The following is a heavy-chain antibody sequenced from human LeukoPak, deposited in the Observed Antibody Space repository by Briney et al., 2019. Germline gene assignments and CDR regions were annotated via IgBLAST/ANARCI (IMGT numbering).Heavy chain of an antibody. CDR1: EYTFTSYY. J-gene: IGHJ4*02. V-gene: IGHV1-2*02. CDR3: ARSPDILTGENFDY. D-gene: IGHD3-9*01. Sequence: ASVKVSCKASEYTFTSYYMHWVRQAPGQGLEWMGWINPNSGGTNYAQKFQGRVTTTRDMSISTAYMELSRLRSDDTAVYYCARSPDILTGENFDYWGQGTLVTVSS. CDR2: INPNSGGT.